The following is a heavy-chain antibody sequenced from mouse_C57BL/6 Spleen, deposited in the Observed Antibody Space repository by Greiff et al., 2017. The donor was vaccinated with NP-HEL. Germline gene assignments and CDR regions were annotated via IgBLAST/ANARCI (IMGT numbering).Heavy chain of an antibody. CDR1: GFSLPSYG. CDR2: LWGGGST. J-gene: IGHJ3*01. Sequence: VQLKESGPGLVAPSQSLSITAPFPGFSLPSYGVDGVRQPPGKGLEGLGVLWGGGSTNYNSALMSRLSISKDNSKSQVFLKMNSLQTDDTAMYYCAKHDYDYGWFAYWGQGTLVTVSA. CDR3: AKHDYDYGWFAY. D-gene: IGHD2-4*01. V-gene: IGHV2-9*01.